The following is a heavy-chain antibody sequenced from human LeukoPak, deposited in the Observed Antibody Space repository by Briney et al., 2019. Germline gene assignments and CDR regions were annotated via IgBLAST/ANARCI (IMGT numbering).Heavy chain of an antibody. CDR3: ARAGWGSPPPFDY. Sequence: GGSLRLSCVASGFTFSSYWINWVRRAPGKGLEWVAVISYDGSNKYYADSVKGRFTISRDNSKNTLYLQMNSLRAEDTAVYYCARAGWGSPPPFDYWGQGTLVTVSS. CDR1: GFTFSSYW. J-gene: IGHJ4*02. CDR2: ISYDGSNK. D-gene: IGHD6-19*01. V-gene: IGHV3-30-3*01.